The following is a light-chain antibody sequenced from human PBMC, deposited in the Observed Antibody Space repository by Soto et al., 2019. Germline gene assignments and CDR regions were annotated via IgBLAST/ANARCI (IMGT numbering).Light chain of an antibody. CDR2: GDS. J-gene: IGLJ1*01. CDR1: SSNIGAGYD. V-gene: IGLV1-40*01. CDR3: QSSDSRLSGSDV. Sequence: QSVLTQPPSLSGAPGQRVTISCTGSSSNIGAGYDVNWYQQLPGTAPKLLIFGDSNRPSGVPDRFSGSKSGTSASLAITGLQAADEADYYGQSSDSRLSGSDVFGTGTKLTVL.